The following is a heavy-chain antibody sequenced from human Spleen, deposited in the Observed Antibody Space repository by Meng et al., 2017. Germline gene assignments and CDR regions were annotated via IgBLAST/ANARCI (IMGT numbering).Heavy chain of an antibody. CDR2: INTNTGDP. CDR1: GYTFTTYG. V-gene: IGHV7-4-1*02. J-gene: IGHJ1*01. Sequence: QVQLVQSGPELKQPGASVTGSCKASGYTFTTYGMSWVRQAPGQGLEWMGWINTNTGDPTYDQGFTGRFVFSLDTSVSTAYLQINSLKDEDTAVYYCARKASGYYFSEHWGQGTLVTVSS. D-gene: IGHD3-22*01. CDR3: ARKASGYYFSEH.